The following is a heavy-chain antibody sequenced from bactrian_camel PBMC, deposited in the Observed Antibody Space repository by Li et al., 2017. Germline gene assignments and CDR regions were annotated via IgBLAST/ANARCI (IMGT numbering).Heavy chain of an antibody. CDR1: GYRYSTYC. Sequence: HVQLVESGGGSVQAGESLRLSCVVSGYRYSTYCMGWFRQVPGNEREPLASIDSDGRTSVADSVKGRFTISQDGAKNTVYLQMNSLKPEDTAMYYCAADPQCIGTWSGFDYWGQGTQVTVS. J-gene: IGHJ4*01. CDR2: IDSDGRT. V-gene: IGHV3S53*01. D-gene: IGHD6*01. CDR3: AADPQCIGTWSGFDY.